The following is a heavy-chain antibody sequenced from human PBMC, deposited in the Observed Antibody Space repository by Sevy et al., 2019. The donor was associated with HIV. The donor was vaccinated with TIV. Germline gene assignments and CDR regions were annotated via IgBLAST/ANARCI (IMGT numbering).Heavy chain of an antibody. CDR1: GFTFSDYY. Sequence: GGSLRLSCAASGFTFSDYYMSWIRQAPGKGLEWVSYISSSGSTIYYADSVKGRFTISRDNAKNSLYLQMNSLRAKDPAVYYCARDYYDSSGYYYGGGLDYWGQGTLVTVSS. V-gene: IGHV3-11*01. J-gene: IGHJ4*02. CDR2: ISSSGSTI. CDR3: ARDYYDSSGYYYGGGLDY. D-gene: IGHD3-22*01.